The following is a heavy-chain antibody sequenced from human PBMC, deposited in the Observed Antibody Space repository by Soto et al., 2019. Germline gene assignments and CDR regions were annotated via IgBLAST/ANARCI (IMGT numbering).Heavy chain of an antibody. D-gene: IGHD6-13*01. CDR1: GGSMRNYF. J-gene: IGHJ4*02. CDR2: IHYSGTT. V-gene: IGHV4-59*01. CDR3: AAGEASSRNLAPYYLDF. Sequence: SETLSLTCTVSGGSMRNYFWSWIRQPPGKGLERIGYIHYSGTTSFFPSYNPSLRSRVTISEDTSKNQFSLKLLSVTTPDTAVYFCAAGEASSRNLAPYYLDFWGQGTLVTVSS.